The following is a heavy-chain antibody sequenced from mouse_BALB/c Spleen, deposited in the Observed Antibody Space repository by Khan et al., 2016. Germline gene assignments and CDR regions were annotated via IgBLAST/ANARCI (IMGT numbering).Heavy chain of an antibody. CDR3: NASYYGNYIYFDY. CDR2: IDPENGAT. V-gene: IGHV14-4*02. Sequence: IQLVQSGAELVRSGASVRLSCTASGFNIKDYYIHWVKQRPEQGLEWIGWIDPENGATEYAPKFQGKATMTADTSSNTAYLQLSRLTSEDTAVYYCNASYYGNYIYFDYWGQGTTLTVSS. D-gene: IGHD2-1*01. J-gene: IGHJ2*01. CDR1: GFNIKDYY.